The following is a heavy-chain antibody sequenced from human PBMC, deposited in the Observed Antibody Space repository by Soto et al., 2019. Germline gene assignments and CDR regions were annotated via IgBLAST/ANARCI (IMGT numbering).Heavy chain of an antibody. J-gene: IGHJ3*02. D-gene: IGHD3-16*02. CDR3: ARGMITFGGVIVIQEGMASDI. Sequence: SETLSLTCTVSGGSIRSYYWSWIRQAPGKGLEWIGYVYYSGSTNYDPSLKSRVTIPVDTSKNQFSLKLSSVTAADTAVYYCARGMITFGGVIVIQEGMASDIWGQGTMVTVSS. CDR1: GGSIRSYY. V-gene: IGHV4-59*01. CDR2: VYYSGST.